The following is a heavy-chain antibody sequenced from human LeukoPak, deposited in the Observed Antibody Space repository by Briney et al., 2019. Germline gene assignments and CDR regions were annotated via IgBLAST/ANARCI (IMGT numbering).Heavy chain of an antibody. V-gene: IGHV1-2*02. CDR1: GYTFTGYY. CDR3: ARVTIAVSFLDY. J-gene: IGHJ4*02. Sequence: ASVKVSCKASGYTFTGYYMHWVRQAPGQGLEWMGWINPNSGGTNYAQKFQGRVTMTRDTPISTAYMELSRLRSDDTAVYYCARVTIAVSFLDYWGQGTLVTVSS. D-gene: IGHD2-15*01. CDR2: INPNSGGT.